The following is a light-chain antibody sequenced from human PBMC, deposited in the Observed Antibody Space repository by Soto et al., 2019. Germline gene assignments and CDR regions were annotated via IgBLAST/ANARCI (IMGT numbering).Light chain of an antibody. CDR2: AVF. J-gene: IGKJ1*01. V-gene: IGKV1-27*01. CDR3: QRYHSAPHT. CDR1: EDINNQ. Sequence: DIQMTQSPSSLSASVGDRVTITCRASEDINNQLAWYQQQPGKVPKLLIYAVFTLQSGVPSRFSGSGSGTDFTLTITSLQPEDVATYYCQRYHSAPHTFGQGTKVEIK.